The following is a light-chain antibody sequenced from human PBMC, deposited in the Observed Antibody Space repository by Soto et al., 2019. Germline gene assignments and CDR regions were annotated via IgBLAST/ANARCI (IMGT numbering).Light chain of an antibody. CDR1: QSVSSY. V-gene: IGKV3-11*01. Sequence: EIVLTQSPATLSLSPGERATLSCRASQSVSSYLAWYQQKPGQAPRLLIYDVSNRATGIPARFSGSGSGADFTLTISSLEPEDFAVYYCQQRSNWPLTFGGGTKVEIK. CDR2: DVS. J-gene: IGKJ4*01. CDR3: QQRSNWPLT.